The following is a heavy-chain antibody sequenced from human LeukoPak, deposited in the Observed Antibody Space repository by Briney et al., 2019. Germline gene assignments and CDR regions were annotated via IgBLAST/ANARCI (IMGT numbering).Heavy chain of an antibody. Sequence: GGSLRLSCAASGFTVSSNYMSWVRQAPGKGLEWVSLLYSSGSTYYTDSVKGRFTTSRDSSKNTLYLQMNGLRAEDTAVYYCAGRDKGYYYGMDVWGQGTTVTASS. CDR2: LYSSGST. J-gene: IGHJ6*02. CDR3: AGRDKGYYYGMDV. D-gene: IGHD5-24*01. CDR1: GFTVSSNY. V-gene: IGHV3-66*01.